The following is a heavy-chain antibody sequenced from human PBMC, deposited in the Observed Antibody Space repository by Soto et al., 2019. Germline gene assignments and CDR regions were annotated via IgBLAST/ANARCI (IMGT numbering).Heavy chain of an antibody. CDR2: IYYSGST. D-gene: IGHD3-3*01. CDR1: GGSISSGGYY. Sequence: TLSLTCTVSGGSISSGGYYWSWIRQHPGKGLEWIGYIYYSGSTYYNPSLKSRVTISVDTSKNQFSLKLSSVTAADTAVYYCARVLGSGYYTHYYGMDVWGQGTTVTVSS. V-gene: IGHV4-31*03. J-gene: IGHJ6*02. CDR3: ARVLGSGYYTHYYGMDV.